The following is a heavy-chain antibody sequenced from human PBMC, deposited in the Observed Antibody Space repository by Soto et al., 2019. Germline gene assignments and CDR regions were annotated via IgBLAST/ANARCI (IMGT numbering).Heavy chain of an antibody. CDR3: AKAALTYYYDSSGYYLDY. Sequence: GGFLRLSCAASGFTFSSYAMSWVRQAPGKGLEWVSAISGSGGSTYYADSVKGRFTISRDNSKNTLYLQMNSLRAEDTAVYYCAKAALTYYYDSSGYYLDYWGQGTLVTVSS. D-gene: IGHD3-22*01. CDR1: GFTFSSYA. CDR2: ISGSGGST. V-gene: IGHV3-23*01. J-gene: IGHJ4*02.